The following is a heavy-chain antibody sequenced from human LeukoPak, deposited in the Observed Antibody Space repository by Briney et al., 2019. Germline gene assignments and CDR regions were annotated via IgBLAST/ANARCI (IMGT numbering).Heavy chain of an antibody. V-gene: IGHV3-30*18. CDR1: GFTFSSYG. CDR2: ISYDGSNK. Sequence: PGRSLRLSCAASGFTFSSYGMHWVRQAPGKGLEWVAVISYDGSNKYYADSVKGRFTISRDNSKNTLYLQMNSLRAEDTAVYYCAKDPFLDYWGQGTLVTVSS. CDR3: AKDPFLDY. J-gene: IGHJ4*02.